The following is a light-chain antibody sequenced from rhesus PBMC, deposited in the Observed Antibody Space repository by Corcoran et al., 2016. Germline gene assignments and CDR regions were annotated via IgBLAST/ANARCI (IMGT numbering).Light chain of an antibody. CDR1: QSLLAREDGNTY. V-gene: IGKV2-104*02. CDR3: MQALAFPFT. J-gene: IGKJ3*01. Sequence: DIVMTQTPLSLPVIPGEPASISCRSSQSLLAREDGNTYLDWYLQKPGQAPQLLIYEVSNRAAGVPDRFRGSGSDTVFTLKISWVEAGDVGVYYCMQALAFPFTFGPGTKLDIK. CDR2: EVS.